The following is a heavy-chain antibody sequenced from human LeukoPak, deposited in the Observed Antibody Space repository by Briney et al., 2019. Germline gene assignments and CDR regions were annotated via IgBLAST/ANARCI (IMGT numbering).Heavy chain of an antibody. D-gene: IGHD2-15*01. V-gene: IGHV1-8*01. CDR2: MNPNSGNT. CDR1: GYTFTSYD. CDR3: ARALGLGYCSGGSCYGGFDP. Sequence: GASVNGSCKALGYTFTSYDINWVRQATGQGLEWMGWMNPNSGNTGYAQKFQGRVTMTRNTSISTAYLELSSLRSEDTAVYDCARALGLGYCSGGSCYGGFDPWGQGTLVTVSS. J-gene: IGHJ5*02.